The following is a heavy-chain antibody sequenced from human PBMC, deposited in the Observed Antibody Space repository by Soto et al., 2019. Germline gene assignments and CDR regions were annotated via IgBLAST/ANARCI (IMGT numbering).Heavy chain of an antibody. J-gene: IGHJ5*02. CDR3: ERQEGHNWFDP. Sequence: QVQLVQSGAEVKKPGSSVKVSCKASGGTDSSYTITWVRQAPGQGLQWMGRIIPILGFANYAQDFPGRVFITADKSTNTTYMELSNLRSNDTAVYYCERQEGHNWFDPWGQGTPVTVSS. V-gene: IGHV1-69*02. CDR2: IIPILGFA. CDR1: GGTDSSYT.